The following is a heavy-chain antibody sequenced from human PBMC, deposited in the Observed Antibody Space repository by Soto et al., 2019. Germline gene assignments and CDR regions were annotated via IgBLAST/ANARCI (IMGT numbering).Heavy chain of an antibody. CDR2: IYSGGST. CDR3: ARDLVGATTEYFQH. Sequence: EVPLVESGGGLVQPGGSLRLSFAASGFTVSSNYMSWVRQAPGKGLEWVSVIYSGGSTYYADSVKGRFTISRDNSKNTLNLQMKRLRSEATGVYYCARDLVGATTEYFQHWGQGTLVTVSS. D-gene: IGHD1-26*01. CDR1: GFTVSSNY. J-gene: IGHJ1*01. V-gene: IGHV3-66*01.